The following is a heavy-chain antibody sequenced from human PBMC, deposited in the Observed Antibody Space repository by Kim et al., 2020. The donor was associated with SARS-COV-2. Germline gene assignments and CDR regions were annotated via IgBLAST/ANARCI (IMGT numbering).Heavy chain of an antibody. Sequence: ASVKVSCKASGYTFTSYAMHWVRQAPGQRLEWMGWINAGNGNTKYSQKFQGRVTITRDTSASTAYMELSSLRSEDTAVYYCARAGGSSGYYCNYWGQGTLVTVSS. CDR2: INAGNGNT. V-gene: IGHV1-3*01. J-gene: IGHJ4*02. D-gene: IGHD3-22*01. CDR1: GYTFTSYA. CDR3: ARAGGSSGYYCNY.